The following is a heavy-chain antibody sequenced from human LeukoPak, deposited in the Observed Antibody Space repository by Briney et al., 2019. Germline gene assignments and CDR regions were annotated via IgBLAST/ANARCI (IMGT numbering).Heavy chain of an antibody. V-gene: IGHV3-11*01. CDR3: ASPSEVGAIDY. CDR2: ISSSGSTI. D-gene: IGHD1-26*01. CDR1: GFTFSDYH. J-gene: IGHJ4*02. Sequence: GGSLRLSCAASGFTFSDYHMHWIRQAPGKGLEWVSYISSSGSTIYYADSVKGRFTISRDNAKNSLYLQMYSLRAEDTAVYYCASPSEVGAIDYWGQGTLVTVSS.